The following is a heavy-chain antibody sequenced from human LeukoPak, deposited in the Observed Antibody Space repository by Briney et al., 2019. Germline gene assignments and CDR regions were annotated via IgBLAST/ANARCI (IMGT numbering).Heavy chain of an antibody. V-gene: IGHV3-21*01. CDR3: ARDAQWLVPEGYYYYMDV. J-gene: IGHJ6*03. Sequence: GGSLRLSCAGSGFTFSRYNMNWFRQAPGKGLERVSSISSRSSYIYADPVKGRFTISRDNAKNSLYLQMNSLGAEDTAVYYCARDAQWLVPEGYYYYMDVWGKGTTVTVSS. CDR2: ISSRSSYI. D-gene: IGHD6-19*01. CDR1: GFTFSRYN.